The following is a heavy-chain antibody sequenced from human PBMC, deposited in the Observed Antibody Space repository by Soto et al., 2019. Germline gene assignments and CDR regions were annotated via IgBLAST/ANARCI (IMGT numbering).Heavy chain of an antibody. CDR3: TLNHCAGGGCYDRDY. D-gene: IGHD2-15*01. J-gene: IGHJ1*01. V-gene: IGHV4-31*11. CDR1: DESVTSPGNY. CDR2: ISSGGSP. Sequence: VQLQESGPGLVKPSQTLSLTCDVSDESVTSPGNYWNWIRQRPDTGLEWVGYISSGGSPFYNPSLRSRVSISLATSNNVISLTLRSVTAADTAVYYCTLNHCAGGGCYDRDYWGRGTRVTVSS.